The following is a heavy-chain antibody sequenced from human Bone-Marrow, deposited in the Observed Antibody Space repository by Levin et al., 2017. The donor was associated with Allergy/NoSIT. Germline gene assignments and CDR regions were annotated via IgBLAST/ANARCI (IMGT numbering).Heavy chain of an antibody. J-gene: IGHJ4*02. Sequence: GESLKISCAASEIPFSDYYMTWIRQAPGKGLEWVSSIGASSIFTHYADSVKGRFTISRDNAKRSLDLQMDSLKVEDTAMYYCARGGAPGAEEGFDYWGQGTLVIVSS. CDR2: IGASSIFT. D-gene: IGHD3-16*01. CDR3: ARGGAPGAEEGFDY. V-gene: IGHV3-11*05. CDR1: EIPFSDYY.